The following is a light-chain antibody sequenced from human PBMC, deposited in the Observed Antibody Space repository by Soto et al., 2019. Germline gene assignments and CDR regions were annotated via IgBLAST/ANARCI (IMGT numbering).Light chain of an antibody. Sequence: EIVLTQSPATLSLSPGERASLSCRASQSVSSYLAWYPQNPGQAPRLLIYDASNRTTGIPARFSGSGSGTDLPLTIGRLETEDFAAYCCQQRKKWPQTFGGGTKVAIK. CDR2: DAS. J-gene: IGKJ4*01. CDR1: QSVSSY. CDR3: QQRKKWPQT. V-gene: IGKV3-11*01.